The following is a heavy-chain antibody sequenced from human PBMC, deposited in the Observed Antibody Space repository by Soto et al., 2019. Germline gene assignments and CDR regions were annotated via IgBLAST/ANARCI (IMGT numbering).Heavy chain of an antibody. D-gene: IGHD6-19*01. J-gene: IGHJ1*01. Sequence: QVQLVQSGAEVKKPGSSVKVSCKASGGTFSSYAISWVRQAPGQGLEWMGGILPIFGTANYAQKLQGRVTITADDSTSTAYRELSSLRSEDTAVYYCAREGAVAGTRSAEYFQHWGQGTLVTFSS. CDR2: ILPIFGTA. CDR1: GGTFSSYA. V-gene: IGHV1-69*01. CDR3: AREGAVAGTRSAEYFQH.